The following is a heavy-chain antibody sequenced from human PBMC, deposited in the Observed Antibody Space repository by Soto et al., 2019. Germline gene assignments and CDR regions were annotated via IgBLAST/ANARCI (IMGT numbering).Heavy chain of an antibody. CDR3: ARGITMVRGVIGY. J-gene: IGHJ4*02. CDR1: GGSISSSNW. D-gene: IGHD3-10*01. V-gene: IGHV4-4*02. CDR2: IYHSGST. Sequence: PSETLSLTCAVSGGSISSSNWWSWVRQPPGKGLEWIGEIYHSGSTNYNPSLKSRVTISVDKSKNQFSLKLSSVTAADTAVYYCARGITMVRGVIGYWGQGTLVTVSS.